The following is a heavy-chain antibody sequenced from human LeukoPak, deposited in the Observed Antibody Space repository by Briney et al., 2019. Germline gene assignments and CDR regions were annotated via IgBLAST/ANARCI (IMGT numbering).Heavy chain of an antibody. Sequence: PGGSLRPSCAASGFTFDDYAMHWVRHAPGKGLEWVSLISGDGGSTYYADSVKGRFTISRDNSKNSLYLQMNSLRTEDTALYYCAKVAVAGTSPDGDYYYGMDVWGQGTTVTVSS. CDR3: AKVAVAGTSPDGDYYYGMDV. J-gene: IGHJ6*02. D-gene: IGHD6-19*01. V-gene: IGHV3-43*02. CDR1: GFTFDDYA. CDR2: ISGDGGST.